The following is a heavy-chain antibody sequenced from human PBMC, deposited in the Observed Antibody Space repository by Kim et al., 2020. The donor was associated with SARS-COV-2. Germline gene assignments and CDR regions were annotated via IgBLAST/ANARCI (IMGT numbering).Heavy chain of an antibody. V-gene: IGHV7-4-1*02. CDR2: INTNTGNP. CDR3: ARDEDDILTGPSDY. J-gene: IGHJ4*02. CDR1: GYTFTSYA. Sequence: ASVKVSCKASGYTFTSYAMNWVRQAPGQGLEWMGWINTNTGNPTYAQGFTGRFVFSLDTSVSTAYLQSSSLKAEDTAVYYCARDEDDILTGPSDYWGQGTLVTVSS. D-gene: IGHD3-9*01.